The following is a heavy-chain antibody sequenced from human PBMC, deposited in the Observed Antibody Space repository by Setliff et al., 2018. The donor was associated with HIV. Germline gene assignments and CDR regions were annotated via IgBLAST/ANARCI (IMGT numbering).Heavy chain of an antibody. J-gene: IGHJ6*03. Sequence: PSETLSLTCTVSGGSISSHYWSWIRQPPGKGLEWIGYIYYSGSTNYNPSLKSRVTISVDTSKNQFSLKLSSVTAADTAVYYCARAYGYYDFWSGYPNYYYYYMDVWGKGTTVTVSS. CDR3: ARAYGYYDFWSGYPNYYYYYMDV. CDR2: IYYSGST. CDR1: GGSISSHY. D-gene: IGHD3-3*01. V-gene: IGHV4-59*11.